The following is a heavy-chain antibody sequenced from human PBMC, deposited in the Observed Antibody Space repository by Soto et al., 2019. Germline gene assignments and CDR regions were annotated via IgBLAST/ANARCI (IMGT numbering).Heavy chain of an antibody. CDR2: IYYSGST. V-gene: IGHV4-30-4*01. CDR3: ARGNYDFWSGYFSMDV. D-gene: IGHD3-3*01. Sequence: SETLSLTCTVSGGSISSGDYYWSWIRQPPGKGLEWIGYIYYSGSTYYNPSLKSRVTISVDTSKNQFSLKLSSVTAADTAVYYCARGNYDFWSGYFSMDVWGQGTKVTVSS. CDR1: GGSISSGDYY. J-gene: IGHJ6*02.